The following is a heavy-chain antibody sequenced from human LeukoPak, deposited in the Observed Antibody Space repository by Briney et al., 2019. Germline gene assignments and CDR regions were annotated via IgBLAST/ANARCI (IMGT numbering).Heavy chain of an antibody. V-gene: IGHV3-48*01. J-gene: IGHJ4*02. CDR3: ARELGWVDY. D-gene: IGHD1-26*01. Sequence: GGSLRLSCAVSGLTFSSYSMNWVRQAPGKGLEWVSYISSSSSTIYYADSVKGRFTISRDNAKNSLYLQMNSLRAEDTAVYYCARELGWVDYWGQGTLVTASS. CDR2: ISSSSSTI. CDR1: GLTFSSYS.